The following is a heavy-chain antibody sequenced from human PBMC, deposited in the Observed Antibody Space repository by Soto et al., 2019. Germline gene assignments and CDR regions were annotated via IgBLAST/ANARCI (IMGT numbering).Heavy chain of an antibody. J-gene: IGHJ3*02. V-gene: IGHV1-18*01. D-gene: IGHD6-19*01. Sequence: GASVKVSCKASGCTFTSYGISWVRQAPGQGLEWMGWISAYNGNTNYAQKLQGRVTMTTDTSTSTAYMELRSLRSDDTAVYYCARELFSSGWPYDAFDIWGQGTMVTVSS. CDR1: GCTFTSYG. CDR3: ARELFSSGWPYDAFDI. CDR2: ISAYNGNT.